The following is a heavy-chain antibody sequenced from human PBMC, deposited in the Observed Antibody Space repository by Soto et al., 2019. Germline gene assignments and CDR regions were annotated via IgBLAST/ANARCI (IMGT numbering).Heavy chain of an antibody. D-gene: IGHD6-13*01. CDR2: INPYNGNK. V-gene: IGHV1-18*01. J-gene: IGHJ4*02. CDR1: GYTFTSYS. Sequence: QVQLVQSGAEVKKPGASVKVSCKASGYTFTSYSISWVRQAPGQGLEWMGWINPYNGNKNYAQKLQGRVTMTTDTSTSTAYMELRSLRSDDTAVYYCARDLAAAGPFDYWGQGTLVTVSS. CDR3: ARDLAAAGPFDY.